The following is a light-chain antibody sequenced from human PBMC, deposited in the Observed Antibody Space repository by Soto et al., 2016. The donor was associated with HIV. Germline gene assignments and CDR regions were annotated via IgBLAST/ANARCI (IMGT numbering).Light chain of an antibody. CDR1: QDITTW. J-gene: IGKJ3*01. CDR2: KAS. V-gene: IGKV1-5*03. CDR3: QQYNNYPLT. Sequence: DIQMTQSPSTLSASVGDRVTITCRASQDITTWLAWYQQKPGKPPNLLIYKASNLQNGVPSRFSGSGSGTEFTLSINSLQPDDFATYYCQQYNNYPLTFGPGTTVDI.